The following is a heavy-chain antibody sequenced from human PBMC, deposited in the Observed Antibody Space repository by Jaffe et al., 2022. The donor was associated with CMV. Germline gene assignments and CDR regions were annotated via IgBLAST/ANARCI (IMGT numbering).Heavy chain of an antibody. CDR2: ISYDGSNK. CDR1: GFTFSSYG. J-gene: IGHJ6*02. D-gene: IGHD3-10*01. V-gene: IGHV3-30*18. CDR3: AKIGGSGTPFYYYYGMDV. Sequence: QVQLVESGGGVVQPGRSLRLSCAASGFTFSSYGMHWVRQAPGKGLEWVAVISYDGSNKYYADSVKGRFTISRDNSKNTLYLQMNSLRAEDTAVYYCAKIGGSGTPFYYYYGMDVWGQGTTVTVSS.